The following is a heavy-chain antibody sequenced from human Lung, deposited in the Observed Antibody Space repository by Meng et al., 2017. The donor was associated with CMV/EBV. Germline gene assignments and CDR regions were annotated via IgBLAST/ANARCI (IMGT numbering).Heavy chain of an antibody. J-gene: IGHJ4*02. Sequence: ASVXVSXXAFGYTFTSYSIQWVRQAPGQRFQWMGWINGGNGKTRYSEEFQGRVILTRDTSASTVYMEVRSLTSEDMAVYYCARGTSVYDSVFCDSWGQGTXVTVSS. D-gene: IGHD5/OR15-5a*01. CDR2: INGGNGKT. CDR3: ARGTSVYDSVFCDS. V-gene: IGHV1-3*03. CDR1: GYTFTSYS.